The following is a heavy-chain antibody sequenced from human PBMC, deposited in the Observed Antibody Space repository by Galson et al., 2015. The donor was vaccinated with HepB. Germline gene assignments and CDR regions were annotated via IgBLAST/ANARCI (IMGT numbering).Heavy chain of an antibody. J-gene: IGHJ3*02. CDR2: INPSGGST. V-gene: IGHV1-46*01. CDR1: GYTFTSYY. Sequence: SVKVSCKASGYTFTSYYMHWVRQAPGQGLEWMGIINPSGGSTSYAQKFQGRVTMTRDTSTSTVYMELSSLRSEDTAVCYCARPTGGYCSGGSCYMSGAFDIWGQGTMVTVSS. CDR3: ARPTGGYCSGGSCYMSGAFDI. D-gene: IGHD2-15*01.